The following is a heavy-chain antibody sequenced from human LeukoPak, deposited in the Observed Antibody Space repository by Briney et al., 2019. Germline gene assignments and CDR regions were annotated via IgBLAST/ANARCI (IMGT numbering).Heavy chain of an antibody. CDR2: ISSSGSTI. D-gene: IGHD4-17*01. Sequence: QPGGSLRLSCAASGFTFSSYEMNWVRQAPGKGXXWVSYISSSGSTIYYADSVKGRFTISRDNAKNSLYLQMNSLRAEDTAVYYCARGDDYGVFDYWGQGTLVTVSS. CDR1: GFTFSSYE. CDR3: ARGDDYGVFDY. V-gene: IGHV3-48*03. J-gene: IGHJ4*02.